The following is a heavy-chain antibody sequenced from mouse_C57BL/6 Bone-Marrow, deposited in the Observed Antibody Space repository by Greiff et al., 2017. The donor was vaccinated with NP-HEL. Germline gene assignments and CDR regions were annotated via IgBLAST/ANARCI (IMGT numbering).Heavy chain of an antibody. J-gene: IGHJ4*01. CDR1: GYTFTSYW. Sequence: QVQLQQSGAELAKPGASVKLSCKASGYTFTSYWMHWVKQRPGQGLEWIGYINPSSGYTKYNQKFKGKATLTVDKSSSTAYMQLSSLTSEDSAVYYCAIWGDYEGDYWGQGTSVTVSS. D-gene: IGHD2-4*01. CDR2: INPSSGYT. CDR3: AIWGDYEGDY. V-gene: IGHV1-7*01.